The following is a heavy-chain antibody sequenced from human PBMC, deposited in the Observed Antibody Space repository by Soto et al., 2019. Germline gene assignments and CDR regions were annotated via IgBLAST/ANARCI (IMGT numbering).Heavy chain of an antibody. CDR1: GFTFSSYA. D-gene: IGHD3-10*01. J-gene: IGHJ4*02. Sequence: VQLLESGGGLEQPGGSLRLSCAASGFTFSSYAMSWARQAPGKGLEWVSGISGSEDRTNYADFVRGRFIISKDRAKNTLYLDMSGLRVDDTAVYFCGRTYTGGWGQGTLVTVSS. CDR2: ISGSEDRT. CDR3: GRTYTGG. V-gene: IGHV3-23*01.